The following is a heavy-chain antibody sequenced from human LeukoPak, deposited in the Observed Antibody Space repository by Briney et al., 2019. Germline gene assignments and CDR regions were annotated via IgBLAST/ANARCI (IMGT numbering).Heavy chain of an antibody. CDR1: GGSFSGYY. Sequence: SETLSLTCAVYGGSFSGYYWSWIRQPPGKGLEWIGEINHSGSTNYNPSLKSRVTISVDTSKNQFSLKLSSVTAADTAVYYCARETYYYDSSGPRGAFDIWGQGTMVTVSS. V-gene: IGHV4-34*01. D-gene: IGHD3-22*01. CDR3: ARETYYYDSSGPRGAFDI. J-gene: IGHJ3*02. CDR2: INHSGST.